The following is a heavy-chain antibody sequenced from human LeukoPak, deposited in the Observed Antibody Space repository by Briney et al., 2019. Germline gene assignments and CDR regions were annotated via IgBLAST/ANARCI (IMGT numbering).Heavy chain of an antibody. CDR3: ASSEGDMTAFDY. Sequence: ASVKASCKASGYTFTSYDINWVRQATGQGLEWMGWMNPNSGNTGYAQKFQGRVTMTRNTSISTAYMELSGLRSEDTAVYYCASSEGDMTAFDYWGQGTLVTVSS. CDR2: MNPNSGNT. V-gene: IGHV1-8*01. J-gene: IGHJ4*02. CDR1: GYTFTSYD. D-gene: IGHD3-9*01.